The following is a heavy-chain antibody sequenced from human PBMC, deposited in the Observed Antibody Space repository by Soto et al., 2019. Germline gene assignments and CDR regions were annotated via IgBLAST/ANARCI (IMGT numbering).Heavy chain of an antibody. V-gene: IGHV1-2*04. Sequence: ASVKVSCKASGYTFTGYYMHWVRQAPGQGLEWMGWINRNSGGTNYAQKFQGWVTMTRDTSISTACMELSRLRSDDTAVYYCARARISIFGVVINDAFDIWGQGTMVPVSS. J-gene: IGHJ3*02. CDR3: ARARISIFGVVINDAFDI. CDR1: GYTFTGYY. CDR2: INRNSGGT. D-gene: IGHD3-3*01.